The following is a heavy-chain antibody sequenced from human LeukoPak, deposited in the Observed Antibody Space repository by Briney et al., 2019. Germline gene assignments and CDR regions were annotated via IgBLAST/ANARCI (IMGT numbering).Heavy chain of an antibody. Sequence: SETLSLTCTVSGGSVSSYYWSWIRQPPGKGLEWIGYIYYSGSTNYNPSLKSRVTISVDTSKNQFSLKLSSVTAADTAVYYCARVRGAYYYGSGSPRRYWFDPWGQGTLVTVSS. J-gene: IGHJ5*02. D-gene: IGHD3-10*01. CDR3: ARVRGAYYYGSGSPRRYWFDP. V-gene: IGHV4-59*02. CDR2: IYYSGST. CDR1: GGSVSSYY.